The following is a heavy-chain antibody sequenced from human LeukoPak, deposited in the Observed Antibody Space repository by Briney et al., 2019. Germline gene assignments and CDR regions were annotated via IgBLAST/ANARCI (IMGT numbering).Heavy chain of an antibody. CDR2: ISYDGSSK. V-gene: IGHV3-30*04. CDR1: GFTFSRHA. CDR3: ARDTWEYCRSSTCYGRIDNS. J-gene: IGHJ4*02. Sequence: PGGSLRLSCTVSGFTFSRHALHWVRQPPGRGLEWVAVISYDGSSKYYSDSVQGRFTISRDNSRNTVYLQMNSLGPEDTAIYFCARDTWEYCRSSTCYGRIDNSWGQGTLVTVSS. D-gene: IGHD2-2*01.